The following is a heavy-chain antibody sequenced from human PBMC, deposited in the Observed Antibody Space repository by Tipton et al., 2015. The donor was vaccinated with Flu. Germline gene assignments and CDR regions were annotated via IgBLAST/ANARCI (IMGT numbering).Heavy chain of an antibody. Sequence: TLSLTCTVSGGSISSYYWSWIRQPPGKGLEWIGYIYYSGSTNYNPSLKSRVTISVDTSKSQFSLKLSSVTAADTAVYYCARDRESGSYSPGDAFDIRGQGTMVTVSS. D-gene: IGHD1-26*01. V-gene: IGHV4-59*01. CDR1: GGSISSYY. CDR2: IYYSGST. J-gene: IGHJ3*02. CDR3: ARDRESGSYSPGDAFDI.